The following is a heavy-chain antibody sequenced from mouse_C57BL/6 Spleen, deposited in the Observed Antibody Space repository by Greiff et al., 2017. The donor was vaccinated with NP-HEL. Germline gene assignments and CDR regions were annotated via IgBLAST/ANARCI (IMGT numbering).Heavy chain of an antibody. CDR1: GYTFTSYW. Sequence: QVQLQQPGTELVKPGASVKLSCKASGYTFTSYWMHWVKQRPGQGLEWIGNINPSNGGTNYNEKFKSKATLTVDKSSSTAYMQLSSLTSEDSAVYYCAREDYYGSSLEVLYYFDYWGQGTTLTVAS. J-gene: IGHJ2*01. V-gene: IGHV1-53*01. CDR2: INPSNGGT. CDR3: AREDYYGSSLEVLYYFDY. D-gene: IGHD1-1*01.